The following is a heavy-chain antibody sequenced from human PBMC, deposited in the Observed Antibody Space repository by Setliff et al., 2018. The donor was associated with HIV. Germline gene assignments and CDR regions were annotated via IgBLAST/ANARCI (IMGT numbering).Heavy chain of an antibody. Sequence: SETLSLTCTVSGGSIRSSSYYWGWIRQPPGKGLEWIGSIYYNGNTYYNPSLKSRVTISVDTSKNQFSLKLSSVTAADTAVYYCAIHVLQFLEWLSHFDYWGQGTLVTVSS. V-gene: IGHV4-39*01. CDR3: AIHVLQFLEWLSHFDY. D-gene: IGHD3-3*01. J-gene: IGHJ4*02. CDR2: IYYNGNT. CDR1: GGSIRSSSYY.